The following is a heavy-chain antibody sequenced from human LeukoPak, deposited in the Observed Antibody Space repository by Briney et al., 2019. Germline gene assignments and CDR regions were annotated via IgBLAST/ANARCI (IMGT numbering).Heavy chain of an antibody. CDR2: INPNSGGT. J-gene: IGHJ4*02. D-gene: IGHD3-10*01. CDR1: GYTFTGYY. CDR3: ARGLMGTMVRGVITI. V-gene: IGHV1-2*02. Sequence: ASVKVSCKASGYTFTGYYMHWVRQAPGQGLEWMGWINPNSGGTNYARNFQGRVSITRDTSINTAYMELSRLRSDDSAVYYCARGLMGTMVRGVITIWGQGTLVTVSS.